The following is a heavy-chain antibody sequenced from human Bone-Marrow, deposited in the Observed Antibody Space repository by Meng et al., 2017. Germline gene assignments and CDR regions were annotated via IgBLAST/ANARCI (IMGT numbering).Heavy chain of an antibody. J-gene: IGHJ4*02. D-gene: IGHD3-3*01. CDR2: INFDGSSS. CDR1: GFTFSDYW. CDR3: ARDLAWVLFDY. Sequence: GESLKISCAASGFTFSDYWMHWVRQAPGKGLVWVSRINFDGSSSNNADSVKGRFTVSRDNAKNTLYLQMNSLGADDTAVYYCARDLAWVLFDYWGQGALVTVSS. V-gene: IGHV3-74*01.